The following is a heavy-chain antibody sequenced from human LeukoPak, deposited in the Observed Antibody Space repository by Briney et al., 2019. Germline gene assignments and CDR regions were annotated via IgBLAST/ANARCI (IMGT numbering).Heavy chain of an antibody. Sequence: ASVKVSCKASVYTFTSYDINWVRQATGQGLEWMGWMNPNSGNTGYAQKFQGRVTMTRNTSISTAYMELSSLRSEDTAVYYCARVSVQNYYYYYYMDVWGKGTTVTVSS. V-gene: IGHV1-8*01. J-gene: IGHJ6*03. D-gene: IGHD1-1*01. CDR1: VYTFTSYD. CDR2: MNPNSGNT. CDR3: ARVSVQNYYYYYYMDV.